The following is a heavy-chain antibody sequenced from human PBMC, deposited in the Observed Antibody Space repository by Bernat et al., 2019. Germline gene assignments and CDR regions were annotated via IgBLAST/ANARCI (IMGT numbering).Heavy chain of an antibody. Sequence: EVQLLESGGGLVQPGGSLRLSCAASGFTFISYAMSWVRQAPGKGLEWVSAISGSGGSTYYADSVKGRFTISRDNSKNTLYLQMTSLRAEDTAVYYCAKDRVRGWYRNYFDYWGQGTLVTVSS. CDR3: AKDRVRGWYRNYFDY. V-gene: IGHV3-23*01. CDR2: ISGSGGST. D-gene: IGHD6-19*01. CDR1: GFTFISYA. J-gene: IGHJ4*02.